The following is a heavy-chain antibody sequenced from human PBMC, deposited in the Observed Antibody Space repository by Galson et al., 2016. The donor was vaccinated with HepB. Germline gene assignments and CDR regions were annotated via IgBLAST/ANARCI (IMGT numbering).Heavy chain of an antibody. Sequence: SVKVSCKAEGYTFGSYGVTWVRQAPGQGLEWMGWISGHNGDRQCAQMFPDRLTMTTDTTTGTAYMELRNLRSDDTAVYYCARVVCRGSSCYEYRYSDRWGRGTLVSVSS. J-gene: IGHJ2*01. V-gene: IGHV1-18*01. CDR1: GYTFGSYG. CDR2: ISGHNGDR. CDR3: ARVVCRGSSCYEYRYSDR. D-gene: IGHD2-2*01.